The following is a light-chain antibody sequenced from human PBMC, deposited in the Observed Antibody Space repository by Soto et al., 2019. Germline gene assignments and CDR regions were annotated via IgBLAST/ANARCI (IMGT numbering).Light chain of an antibody. Sequence: QSALTQPASVSGSPGQSITISCTGTSSDVGNYNLVSWYQQHPGEAPKLLIYEGSKRPSGVSNRFSGSKFGNTASLTISGFQAEDEVDYYCCSYAGDSTWVFGGGTKVTVL. CDR1: SSDVGNYNL. CDR3: CSYAGDSTWV. J-gene: IGLJ3*02. CDR2: EGS. V-gene: IGLV2-23*01.